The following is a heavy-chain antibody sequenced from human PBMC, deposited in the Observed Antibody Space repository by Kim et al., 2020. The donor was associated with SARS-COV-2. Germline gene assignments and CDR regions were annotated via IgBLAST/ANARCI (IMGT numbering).Heavy chain of an antibody. Sequence: GGSLRLSCAASGFTFSSYAMSWVRQAPGKGLDWVSVISGSGGSAYYADSVKGRFTISRDNSKNTLYLQMNSLRAEDTAVYYCAKVYCTSASCPNDYWGQGSLVTVSS. J-gene: IGHJ4*02. CDR3: AKVYCTSASCPNDY. CDR1: GFTFSSYA. V-gene: IGHV3-23*01. D-gene: IGHD2-2*01. CDR2: ISGSGGSA.